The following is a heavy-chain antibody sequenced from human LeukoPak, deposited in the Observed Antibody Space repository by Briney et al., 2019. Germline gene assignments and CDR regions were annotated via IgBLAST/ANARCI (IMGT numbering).Heavy chain of an antibody. CDR1: GGSISSYY. CDR3: ARATQSSGWAR. D-gene: IGHD6-19*01. Sequence: PSETLSLTCTVSGGSISSYYWSWIRQPPGKGLEWIGYIYYSGSTNYNPSLKSRVTISVDTSKNQFSLKLSSVTAADTAVYYCARATQSSGWARWGQGTLVTVSS. V-gene: IGHV4-59*12. CDR2: IYYSGST. J-gene: IGHJ4*02.